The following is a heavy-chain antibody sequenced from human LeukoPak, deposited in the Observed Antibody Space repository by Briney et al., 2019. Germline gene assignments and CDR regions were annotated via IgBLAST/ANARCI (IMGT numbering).Heavy chain of an antibody. J-gene: IGHJ3*02. CDR1: GFTFSSYG. D-gene: IGHD3-22*01. Sequence: GRSLRLSCAASGFTFSSYGMHWVRQAPGKGLEWVAVISYDGSNKYYADSVKGRFTISRDNSKNTLYLQMNSLRAEDTAVYYCARDTKVTMIVVARGDSFDIWGQGTMVTVSS. V-gene: IGHV3-30*03. CDR2: ISYDGSNK. CDR3: ARDTKVTMIVVARGDSFDI.